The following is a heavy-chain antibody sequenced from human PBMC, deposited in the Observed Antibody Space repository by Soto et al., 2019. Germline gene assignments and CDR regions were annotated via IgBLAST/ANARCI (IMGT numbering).Heavy chain of an antibody. V-gene: IGHV4-31*03. CDR3: AKTRITIFGVAGRFVP. D-gene: IGHD3-3*01. Sequence: TLSLTCTVSGGSISSGGYYWSWIRQHPGKGLEWIGYIYYSGSTYYNPSLKSRVTISVDTSKNQFSLKLSSVTAADTAVYYCAKTRITIFGVAGRFVPWGQGTLVTVSS. CDR1: GGSISSGGYY. CDR2: IYYSGST. J-gene: IGHJ5*02.